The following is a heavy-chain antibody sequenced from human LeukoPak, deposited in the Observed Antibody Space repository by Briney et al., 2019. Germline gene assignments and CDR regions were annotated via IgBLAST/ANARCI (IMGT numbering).Heavy chain of an antibody. CDR3: ARGRSTWHLDY. CDR2: ISSSSSYI. D-gene: IGHD1-26*01. J-gene: IGHJ4*02. Sequence: PGGSLRLSCAASGFTFSSYSMNWVRQAPGKGLEWVSSISSSSSYIYYADSVKGRFTISRDNAKNSLYLQMNSLRAEDTAVYYCARGRSTWHLDYWGQGTLVTVSS. V-gene: IGHV3-21*01. CDR1: GFTFSSYS.